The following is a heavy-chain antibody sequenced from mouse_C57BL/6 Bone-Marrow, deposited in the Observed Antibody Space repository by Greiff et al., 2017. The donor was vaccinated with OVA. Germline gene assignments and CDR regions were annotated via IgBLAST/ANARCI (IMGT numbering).Heavy chain of an antibody. CDR2: IYPGNSDT. CDR3: TIYYGYPYYFDY. CDR1: GYTFTSYW. Sequence: VHLQQSGTVLARPGASVKMSCKTSGYTFTSYWMHWVKQRPGQGLEWIGAIYPGNSDTSYNQKFKGKAKLTAVTSASTAYMELSSLTNEDSAVYYCTIYYGYPYYFDYWGQGTTLTVSS. V-gene: IGHV1-5*01. J-gene: IGHJ2*01. D-gene: IGHD2-2*01.